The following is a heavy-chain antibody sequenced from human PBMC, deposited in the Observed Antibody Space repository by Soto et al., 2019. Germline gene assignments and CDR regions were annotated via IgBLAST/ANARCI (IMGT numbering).Heavy chain of an antibody. CDR2: IYSGGST. D-gene: IGHD3-3*01. J-gene: IGHJ6*02. Sequence: PGGSLRLSCAASGFTVSSNYMSWVRQAPGKGLEWVSVIYSGGSTYYADSVKGRFTISRDNSKNTLYLQMNSLRAEDTAVYYCARGLVLRFLEWSNPPYYYYGMDVWGQGTTVTVSS. V-gene: IGHV3-53*01. CDR1: GFTVSSNY. CDR3: ARGLVLRFLEWSNPPYYYYGMDV.